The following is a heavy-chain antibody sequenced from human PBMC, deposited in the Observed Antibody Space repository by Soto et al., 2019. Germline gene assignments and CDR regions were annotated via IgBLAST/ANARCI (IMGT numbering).Heavy chain of an antibody. J-gene: IGHJ6*02. CDR3: ARDRQFSHPRGGMDV. CDR2: ISGTGYNT. Sequence: EVQLLESGGGLVRPGGSLRLSCAASGFTFSSYAMNWVRQAPGKGLEWVSAISGTGYNTYYADSLKGRFTISRDNSENTLSLQMNSLRAEDTAVYYCARDRQFSHPRGGMDVWGQGTTVTVSS. CDR1: GFTFSSYA. V-gene: IGHV3-23*01. D-gene: IGHD3-10*01.